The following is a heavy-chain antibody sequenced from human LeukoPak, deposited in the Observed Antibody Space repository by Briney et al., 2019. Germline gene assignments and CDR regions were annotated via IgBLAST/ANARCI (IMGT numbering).Heavy chain of an antibody. CDR2: ISGSGGST. CDR1: GFTFSSYA. D-gene: IGHD3-9*01. V-gene: IGHV3-23*01. J-gene: IGHJ4*02. CDR3: PRYFDWFFDY. Sequence: GGSLRLSCAASGFTFSSYAMSWVRQAPGKGLEWVSAISGSGGSTYYADSVKGRFTIYRDNSKNTPYLQMNSLRAEDTAVYDCPRYFDWFFDYWGQGTLVTVSS.